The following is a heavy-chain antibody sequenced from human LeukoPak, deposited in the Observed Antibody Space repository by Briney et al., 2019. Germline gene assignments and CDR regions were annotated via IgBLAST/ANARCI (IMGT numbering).Heavy chain of an antibody. CDR2: IYYSGST. V-gene: IGHV4-30-4*01. Sequence: SETLSLTCTVSGGSISSGDYYWSWIRQPPGKGLEWIGYIYYSGSTYYNPSLKSRVTISVDTSKNQFSLKLSSVTAADTAVYYCARDLGIAAAIDHWGQGTLVTVSS. D-gene: IGHD6-13*01. CDR1: GGSISSGDYY. CDR3: ARDLGIAAAIDH. J-gene: IGHJ4*02.